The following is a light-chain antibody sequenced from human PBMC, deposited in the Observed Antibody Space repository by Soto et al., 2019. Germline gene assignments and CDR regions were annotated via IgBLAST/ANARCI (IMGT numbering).Light chain of an antibody. CDR2: DAS. CDR1: QNIGNW. V-gene: IGKV1-5*01. Sequence: DIQMTQSPSTLSASVRDRVTITCRASQNIGNWLAWYQQKPGKTPDLLIYDASSLESGVPLRFSGSGSGTEFTLTISSLQTDDYASYYRQQYHADPWTFSQGLEVDIK. J-gene: IGKJ1*01. CDR3: QQYHADPWT.